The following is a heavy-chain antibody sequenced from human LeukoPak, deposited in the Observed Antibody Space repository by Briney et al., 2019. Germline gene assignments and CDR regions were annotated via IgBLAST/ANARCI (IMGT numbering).Heavy chain of an antibody. D-gene: IGHD5-12*01. Sequence: GGSLRLSCAASGFTFSSYSMNWVRQAPGKGLEWVSSICSSSSYIYYADSVKGRFTISRDNAKNSLYLQMNSLRAEDTAVYYCARLLVATIRVGYMDVWGKGTTVTISS. V-gene: IGHV3-21*01. J-gene: IGHJ6*03. CDR3: ARLLVATIRVGYMDV. CDR2: ICSSSSYI. CDR1: GFTFSSYS.